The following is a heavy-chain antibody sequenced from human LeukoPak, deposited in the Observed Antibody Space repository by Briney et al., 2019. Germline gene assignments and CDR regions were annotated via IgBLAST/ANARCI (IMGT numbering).Heavy chain of an antibody. D-gene: IGHD1-26*01. Sequence: GGLLRLSCAVCVFTFSSYGMLGVRDARGKGVEGGPVISRGGGGKQCAHSERARFNISRDNAKITLYPHMKSQRAEDTAVYYCSKDNGGSYLVAWGEETLVTVSS. CDR1: VFTFSSYG. J-gene: IGHJ5*02. CDR3: SKDNGGSYLVA. V-gene: IGHV3-30*18. CDR2: ISRGGGGK.